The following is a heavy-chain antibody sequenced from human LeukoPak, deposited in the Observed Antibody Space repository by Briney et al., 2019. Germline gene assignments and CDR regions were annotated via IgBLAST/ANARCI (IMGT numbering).Heavy chain of an antibody. CDR3: ARGLNDSWTGENY. CDR2: MYYRGNT. V-gene: IGHV4-59*12. D-gene: IGHD3-3*01. Sequence: PSETLSLTCTVSGGSISSYYWSWIRQPPGKGLEWIGYMYYRGNTNYNPSLKSRVTISLDTSKSQFSLKVRYVTAADTAVYYCARGLNDSWTGENYWGQGTLVTVSS. CDR1: GGSISSYY. J-gene: IGHJ4*02.